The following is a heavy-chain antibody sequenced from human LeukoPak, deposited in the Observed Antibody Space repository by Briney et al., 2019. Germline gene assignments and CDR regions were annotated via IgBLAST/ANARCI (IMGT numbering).Heavy chain of an antibody. CDR2: INSDGSST. CDR3: ARDRVSFGILWFGELLV. V-gene: IGHV3-74*01. Sequence: GGSLRLSCAASGFTFSFYWMHWVRQVPGKGLVWVSRINSDGSSTSYADSVKGRFTISRDNAENTLYLQMNSLRAEDTAVYYCARDRVSFGILWFGELLVWSQGTLVTVSS. J-gene: IGHJ4*02. CDR1: GFTFSFYW. D-gene: IGHD3-10*01.